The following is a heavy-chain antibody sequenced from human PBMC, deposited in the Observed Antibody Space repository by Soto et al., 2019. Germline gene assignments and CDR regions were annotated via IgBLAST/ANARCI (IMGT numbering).Heavy chain of an antibody. Sequence: ASETLSLTCIVSGDSISSGNYYWSWVRQLPGKGLEWIAYISNSGSAYYNPSLKSRVTISVDTSKNQFSLKLTSVTAADTAVYFCAKDCSGAECIEYWGQGTLVTVSS. J-gene: IGHJ4*02. CDR2: ISNSGSA. D-gene: IGHD2-15*01. CDR1: GDSISSGNYY. V-gene: IGHV4-31*03. CDR3: AKDCSGAECIEY.